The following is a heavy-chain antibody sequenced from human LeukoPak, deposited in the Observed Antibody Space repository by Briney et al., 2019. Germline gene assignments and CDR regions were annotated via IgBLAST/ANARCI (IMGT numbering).Heavy chain of an antibody. V-gene: IGHV1-8*02. CDR1: GYTFTSYD. CDR2: MNPNSGNA. Sequence: ASVKVSCKASGYTFTSYDINWVRQATGQGLEWMGWMNPNSGNANSAQKFQGRITMTRDTSIDTPYMELSSLRSEDTAVYYCARGPILVRGVILADSVGGMDVWGQGTTVTVSS. J-gene: IGHJ6*02. D-gene: IGHD3-10*01. CDR3: ARGPILVRGVILADSVGGMDV.